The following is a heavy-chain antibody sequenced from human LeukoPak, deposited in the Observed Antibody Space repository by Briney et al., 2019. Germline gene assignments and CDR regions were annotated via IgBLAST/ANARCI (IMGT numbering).Heavy chain of an antibody. CDR3: ARVRWDLLGTDY. Sequence: GGSLRLSCAASEFTFSNYWMSWVRQAPGKGLEWVANIKQDGSEKYYVDSVKGRFTISRDNAKNSLYLQMNSLRVEDTAVYYCARVRWDLLGTDYWGQGSLVTVSS. J-gene: IGHJ4*02. CDR1: EFTFSNYW. CDR2: IKQDGSEK. D-gene: IGHD1-26*01. V-gene: IGHV3-7*01.